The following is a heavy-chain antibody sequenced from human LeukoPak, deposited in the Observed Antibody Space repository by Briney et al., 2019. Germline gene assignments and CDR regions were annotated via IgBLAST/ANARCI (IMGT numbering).Heavy chain of an antibody. D-gene: IGHD3-10*01. Sequence: GRSLRPAWAASAFTFSSYKTDWGRQAPGKGRGWVSSICSRSYYIYYEASVKGPFPISREHAQNSLYLQTNSLNAEETAVYYCARELISSGSLDYWGQGPLVTVSS. CDR1: AFTFSSYK. CDR3: ARELISSGSLDY. V-gene: IGHV3-21*01. J-gene: IGHJ4*02. CDR2: ICSRSYYI.